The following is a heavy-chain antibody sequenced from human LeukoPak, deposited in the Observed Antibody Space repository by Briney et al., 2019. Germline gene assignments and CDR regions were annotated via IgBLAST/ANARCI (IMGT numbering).Heavy chain of an antibody. D-gene: IGHD3-10*01. Sequence: GGSLRLSCVASGFTFTSYGMSWVRQAPGKRLEWVSGISGSGDATYYADSVKGRFTISRDNSKNTVYLQLNSLRAEDTAVYYCAKLLRAGRLLTISLDSWGQGTLVTVSS. V-gene: IGHV3-23*01. CDR2: ISGSGDAT. CDR3: AKLLRAGRLLTISLDS. CDR1: GFTFTSYG. J-gene: IGHJ4*02.